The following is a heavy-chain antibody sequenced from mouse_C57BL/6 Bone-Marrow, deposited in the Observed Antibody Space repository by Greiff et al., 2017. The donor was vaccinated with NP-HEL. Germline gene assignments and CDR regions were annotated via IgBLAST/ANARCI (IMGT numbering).Heavy chain of an antibody. Sequence: EVQLVESGGGLVKPGGSLKLSCAASGFTFSDYGMHWVRQAPEKRLEWVAYISSGSSTIYYADTVKGRFTISRDNAKNTLCLQKTGLRSEDTAMYYCARDGWYYFDYWGQGTTLTVSS. CDR2: ISSGSSTI. V-gene: IGHV5-17*01. CDR3: ARDGWYYFDY. D-gene: IGHD2-3*01. J-gene: IGHJ2*01. CDR1: GFTFSDYG.